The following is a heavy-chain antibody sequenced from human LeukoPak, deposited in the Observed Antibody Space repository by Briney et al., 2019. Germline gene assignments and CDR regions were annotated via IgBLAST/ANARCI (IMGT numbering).Heavy chain of an antibody. V-gene: IGHV3-23*01. CDR3: AKAGAVCSSTSCYANY. CDR2: ISGSGRDT. Sequence: PGGSLRLSCAASRFTFSSYAMSWVRQAPGKGLEWVSAISGSGRDTYYTDSVKGRFTISRDISKNTLYLQMHSLRAEDTAVYYCAKAGAVCSSTSCYANYWGQGTLVTVSS. CDR1: RFTFSSYA. D-gene: IGHD2-2*01. J-gene: IGHJ4*02.